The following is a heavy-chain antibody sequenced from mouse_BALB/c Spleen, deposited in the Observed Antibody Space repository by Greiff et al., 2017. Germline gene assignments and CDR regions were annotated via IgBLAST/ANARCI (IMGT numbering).Heavy chain of an antibody. V-gene: IGHV3-8*02. CDR3: ASDYYGSRYWYFDV. J-gene: IGHJ1*01. CDR1: GDSITSGY. CDR2: ISYSGST. D-gene: IGHD1-1*01. Sequence: VQLQQSGPSLVKPSQTLSLTCSVTGDSITSGYWNWIRKFPGNKLEYMGYISYSGSTYYNPSLKSRISITRDTSKNQYYLQLNSVTTEDTATYYCASDYYGSRYWYFDVWGAGTTVTVSS.